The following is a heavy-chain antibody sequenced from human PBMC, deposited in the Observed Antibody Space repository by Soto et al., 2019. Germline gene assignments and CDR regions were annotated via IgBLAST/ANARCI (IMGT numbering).Heavy chain of an antibody. V-gene: IGHV1-69*01. J-gene: IGHJ4*02. CDR3: ATTPYSSGWYQWFFDY. CDR2: SIPIFGTA. D-gene: IGHD6-19*01. CDR1: GGTFSSYA. Sequence: QVQLVQSGAEVKKPGSSVKVSCKASGGTFSSYAISWVRQDPGQGLEWMGGSIPIFGTANYAQTFQGRVTISADESTSTAYRVLSSLRSEDTAVYYCATTPYSSGWYQWFFDYWGQGTLVTVSS.